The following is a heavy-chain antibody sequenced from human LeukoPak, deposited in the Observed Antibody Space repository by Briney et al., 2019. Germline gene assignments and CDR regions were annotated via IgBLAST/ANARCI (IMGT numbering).Heavy chain of an antibody. CDR2: ISPYNGNT. CDR1: GYTFTSYG. D-gene: IGHD3-22*01. CDR3: ARDSSSAYEKCDY. Sequence: GASVKVSCKASGYTFTSYGVSWVRQAPGQGLEWMGWISPYNGNTNYAQKLQGRVTMTTDTSTSTVYMEVRGLRSDDTAVYYCARDSSSAYEKCDYWGQGTLVTVSS. J-gene: IGHJ4*02. V-gene: IGHV1-18*01.